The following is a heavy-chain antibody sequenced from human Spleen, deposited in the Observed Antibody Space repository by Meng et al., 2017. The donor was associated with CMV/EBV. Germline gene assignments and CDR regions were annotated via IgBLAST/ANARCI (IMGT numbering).Heavy chain of an antibody. CDR3: ARGSFWSGYYAYYYYGMDV. CDR2: MNPNSGNT. Sequence: ASVKVSCKASGYTFTSYDINWVRQATGQGLEWMGWMNPNSGNTGYAQKFQGRVTMTRNTSISTAYMELSSLRSEDTAVYYCARGSFWSGYYAYYYYGMDVWGQGTTVTVSS. D-gene: IGHD3-3*01. V-gene: IGHV1-8*01. CDR1: GYTFTSYD. J-gene: IGHJ6*02.